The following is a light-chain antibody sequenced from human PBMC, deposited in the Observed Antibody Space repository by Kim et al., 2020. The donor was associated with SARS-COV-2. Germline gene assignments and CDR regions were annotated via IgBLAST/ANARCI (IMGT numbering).Light chain of an antibody. Sequence: QSALTQPASVSGSPGQSITISCTGTSSDVGAYNRVSWYQQHPGKAPKLMIFDVSGRPSGVSNRFSGSKSDNTASLTISGLQAEDEADYFCSSLTSGSTSVVFGGGTKLTVL. CDR3: SSLTSGSTSVV. CDR1: SSDVGAYNR. J-gene: IGLJ2*01. CDR2: DVS. V-gene: IGLV2-14*03.